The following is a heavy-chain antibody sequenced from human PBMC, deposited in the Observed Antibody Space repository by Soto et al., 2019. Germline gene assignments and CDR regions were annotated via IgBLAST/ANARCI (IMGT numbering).Heavy chain of an antibody. CDR2: IYSGGST. Sequence: GGSLRLSCAASGFTVTSRYMSWVRQAPGKGLEWVSVIYSGGSTHYAESVKGRFTISRDNSKNTLYLQMNSLRAEDTAVYYCARFSGEYCSTTSCPGYYYMDVWGKGTTVTVSS. D-gene: IGHD2-2*01. V-gene: IGHV3-66*01. J-gene: IGHJ6*03. CDR3: ARFSGEYCSTTSCPGYYYMDV. CDR1: GFTVTSRY.